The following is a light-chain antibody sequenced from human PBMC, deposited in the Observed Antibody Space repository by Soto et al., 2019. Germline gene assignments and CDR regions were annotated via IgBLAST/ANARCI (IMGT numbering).Light chain of an antibody. CDR1: KIESKS. Sequence: SYELTQPPSVSVAPGQTATIICEENKIESKSVHWYQQKPGQAPVLVLYDDTDRPSGISERFSGSNSGNTATLTISRVEAGDEADYYCQVWDSSSDQGVFGGGTKLTVL. J-gene: IGLJ3*02. V-gene: IGLV3-21*02. CDR2: DDT. CDR3: QVWDSSSDQGV.